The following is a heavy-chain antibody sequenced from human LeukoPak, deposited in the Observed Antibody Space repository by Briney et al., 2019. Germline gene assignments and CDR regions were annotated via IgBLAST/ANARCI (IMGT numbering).Heavy chain of an antibody. V-gene: IGHV3-23*01. J-gene: IGHJ4*02. CDR2: ISGSGGST. CDR1: GFTFSSYA. CDR3: AKDWFLYGSGRPLDY. D-gene: IGHD3-10*01. Sequence: GGSLRLSCAASGFTFSSYAMSWIRQAPGKGLEWVSAISGSGGSTYYADSVKGRFTISRDNSKNTLYLQMNSLRAEDTAVYYCAKDWFLYGSGRPLDYWGQGTLVTVSS.